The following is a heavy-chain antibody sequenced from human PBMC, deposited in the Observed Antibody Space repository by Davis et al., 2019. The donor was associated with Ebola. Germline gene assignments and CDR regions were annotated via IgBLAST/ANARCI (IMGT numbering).Heavy chain of an antibody. J-gene: IGHJ4*02. CDR1: GFTVRSNY. Sequence: GESLKISCAASGFTVRSNYMRWVRQAPGKGLAWVSVSYRGGSTYYADSVKRRFTVSRDNSKNTLILQMNTLRPEDTALYYCARDVSCRGGTCSDFWGQGTLVTVSS. D-gene: IGHD2-15*01. CDR3: ARDVSCRGGTCSDF. CDR2: SYRGGST. V-gene: IGHV3-53*05.